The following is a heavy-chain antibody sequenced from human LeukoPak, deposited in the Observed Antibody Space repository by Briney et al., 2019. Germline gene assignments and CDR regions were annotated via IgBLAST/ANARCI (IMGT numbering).Heavy chain of an antibody. CDR3: AKMKGHPLPKYYMDV. CDR2: LSGSGDNT. V-gene: IGHV3-23*01. J-gene: IGHJ6*01. Sequence: GGSLRLSCAASAFTFSGFAMGWDRRTPGKGLEWVSGLSGSGDNTLYADSVKGRFTISRDNSKNTLYLEMNSLRAEDTAIYYCAKMKGHPLPKYYMDVWGQGTTVTVSS. CDR1: AFTFSGFA. D-gene: IGHD1-26*01.